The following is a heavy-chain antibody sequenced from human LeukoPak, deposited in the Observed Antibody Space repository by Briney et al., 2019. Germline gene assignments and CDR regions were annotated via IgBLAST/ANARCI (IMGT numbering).Heavy chain of an antibody. J-gene: IGHJ6*03. CDR1: GGSISSYY. V-gene: IGHV4-59*01. CDR3: ARVTNYYDSSGYYYYYMDV. CDR2: IYYSGST. D-gene: IGHD3-22*01. Sequence: PSETLSLTCTVSGGSISSYYWSWIRQPPGKGLEWIGYIYYSGSTNYNPSLKSRVTISVDTSKNQFSLKLSSVTAADTAVYYCARVTNYYDSSGYYYYYMDVWGKGTTVTISS.